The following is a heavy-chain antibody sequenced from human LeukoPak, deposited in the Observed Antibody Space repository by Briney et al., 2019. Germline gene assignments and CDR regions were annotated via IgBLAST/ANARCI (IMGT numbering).Heavy chain of an antibody. V-gene: IGHV4-39*07. CDR3: ARLRDDIVAYIDY. D-gene: IGHD5-12*01. J-gene: IGHJ4*02. CDR1: VGSISTTSYY. Sequence: SETLSLTCTVSVGSISTTSYYWGWIRQPPGKGLEWIGSIYYGGSTYYSPSLKSRVTISLDTSKHQFSLKLSSVTAADMAVYYCARLRDDIVAYIDYWGQGTLVTVSS. CDR2: IYYGGST.